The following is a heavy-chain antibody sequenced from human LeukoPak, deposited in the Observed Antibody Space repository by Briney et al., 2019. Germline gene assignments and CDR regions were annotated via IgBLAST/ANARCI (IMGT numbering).Heavy chain of an antibody. D-gene: IGHD5-12*01. V-gene: IGHV3-7*01. CDR1: GFTLSSHW. Sequence: GGSLRLSCEASGFTLSSHWMSWVRQAPGKGLEWLGNINQDGTENNSVGSVKGRFTLSRDNGKNSLYLQMNSLRAEDTAVYYCAREMGGYPFDYWGQGTLVTVSS. CDR2: INQDGTEN. J-gene: IGHJ4*02. CDR3: AREMGGYPFDY.